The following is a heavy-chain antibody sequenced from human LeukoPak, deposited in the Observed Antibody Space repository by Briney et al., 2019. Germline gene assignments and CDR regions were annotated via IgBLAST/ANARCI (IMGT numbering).Heavy chain of an antibody. CDR1: GFTFDDYG. V-gene: IGHV3-20*04. D-gene: IGHD3-22*01. CDR2: INWDGGST. J-gene: IGHJ4*02. Sequence: PGGSLRLSCAASGFTFDDYGMSWVRQAPGKGLEWVSGINWDGGSTGYADSVKDRFTISRDNAKNSLYLQMNSLRAEDTALYYCAREGFYYDSSGYYPAFDYWGQGTLVTVSS. CDR3: AREGFYYDSSGYYPAFDY.